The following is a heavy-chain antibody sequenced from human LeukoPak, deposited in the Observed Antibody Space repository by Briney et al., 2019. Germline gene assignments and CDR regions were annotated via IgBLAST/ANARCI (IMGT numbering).Heavy chain of an antibody. Sequence: PGGSLRLSCAASGFTFSSYGMHWVRQAPGKGLEWVAVISYDGSNKYYADSVKGRFTISRDNSKNTLYLQMNSLRAEDTALYYCAKGTLLDYWGQGTLVTVSS. D-gene: IGHD1-1*01. CDR2: ISYDGSNK. V-gene: IGHV3-30*18. CDR1: GFTFSSYG. CDR3: AKGTLLDY. J-gene: IGHJ4*02.